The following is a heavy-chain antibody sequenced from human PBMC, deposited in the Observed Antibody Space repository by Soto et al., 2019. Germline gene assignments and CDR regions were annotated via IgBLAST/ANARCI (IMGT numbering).Heavy chain of an antibody. D-gene: IGHD1-26*01. Sequence: QVQLVESGGGVVQPGRSLRLSCAASGFDFSTYGMHWFRQAPGTGPEWVAVTWYDGRNNYYADSVRGRFIISRDNSNSTLFLQLNSLRAEDTAVYYCAKEVGRLDYWGKGTLVTVSS. CDR2: TWYDGRNN. V-gene: IGHV3-33*06. CDR1: GFDFSTYG. J-gene: IGHJ4*02. CDR3: AKEVGRLDY.